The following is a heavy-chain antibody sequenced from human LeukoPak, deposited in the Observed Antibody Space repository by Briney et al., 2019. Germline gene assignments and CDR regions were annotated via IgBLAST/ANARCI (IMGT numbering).Heavy chain of an antibody. D-gene: IGHD4-17*01. Sequence: SETLSLTCTVSGYSISSGYYWGWIRQPPGKGLEWIGSIYHSGSTYYNPSLKSRVTISVDTSKNQFSLKLSSVTAADTAVYYCARDWRYGDYYFDYWGQGTLVTVSS. CDR3: ARDWRYGDYYFDY. V-gene: IGHV4-38-2*02. J-gene: IGHJ4*02. CDR2: IYHSGST. CDR1: GYSISSGYY.